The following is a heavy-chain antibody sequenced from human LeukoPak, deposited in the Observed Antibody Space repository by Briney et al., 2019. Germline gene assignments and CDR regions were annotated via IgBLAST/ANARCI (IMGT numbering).Heavy chain of an antibody. D-gene: IGHD3-3*01. Sequence: SETLSLTCTVSGGSISSSSYYWGWIRQRPGTGLEWIGSIDYSGSTYYNPSLKSRVTISVDTSKNQFSLKLSSVTAADTAVYYCARHETIFGVVIMIDYWGQGTLVTVSS. CDR3: ARHETIFGVVIMIDY. V-gene: IGHV4-39*01. J-gene: IGHJ4*02. CDR2: IDYSGST. CDR1: GGSISSSSYY.